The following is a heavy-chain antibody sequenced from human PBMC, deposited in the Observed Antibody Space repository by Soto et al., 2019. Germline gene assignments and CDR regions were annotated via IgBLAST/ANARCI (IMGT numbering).Heavy chain of an antibody. V-gene: IGHV5-51*01. D-gene: IGHD5-12*01. J-gene: IGHJ6*02. Sequence: GESLKISCKVSGYSFTSYWIGWLRQMPGKGLEWMGIIYPGDSDTRYSPSFQGQVTISADKSISTAYLQWSSLKASDTAMYYCARGGHIVAKINGMDVWGQGTTVTVSS. CDR3: ARGGHIVAKINGMDV. CDR2: IYPGDSDT. CDR1: GYSFTSYW.